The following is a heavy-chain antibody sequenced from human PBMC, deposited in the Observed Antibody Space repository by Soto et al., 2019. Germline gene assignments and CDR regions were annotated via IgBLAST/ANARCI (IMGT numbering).Heavy chain of an antibody. V-gene: IGHV3-23*01. J-gene: IGHJ4*02. Sequence: GSLRLSCAASGFTFSNYALTWVRQAPGRGLEWVSGIGGSGDYIFYADSVKGRFTISRDNSKNTLYLQMNSLRADDTAVYFCATNLSGSRGYGGFDHWGQGTLVTVSS. CDR3: ATNLSGSRGYGGFDH. CDR2: IGGSGDYI. CDR1: GFTFSNYA. D-gene: IGHD5-12*01.